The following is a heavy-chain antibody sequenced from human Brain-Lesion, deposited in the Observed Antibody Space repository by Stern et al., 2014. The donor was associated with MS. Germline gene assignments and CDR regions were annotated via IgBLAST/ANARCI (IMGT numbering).Heavy chain of an antibody. V-gene: IGHV4-39*02. Sequence: VQLVQSGPGLVKPSETLSLTCTVAGGSVSSTSYAWAWIRQPPGKGLAWIGTIYYSGNTYDRPPLKCRLPIPLDPSKNHFSLQLGSVTAADTAVYYCAGEEDIRYCSGGSCTGNWFDPWGQGTLVTVSS. CDR3: AGEEDIRYCSGGSCTGNWFDP. CDR1: GGSVSSTSYA. D-gene: IGHD2-15*01. CDR2: IYYSGNT. J-gene: IGHJ5*02.